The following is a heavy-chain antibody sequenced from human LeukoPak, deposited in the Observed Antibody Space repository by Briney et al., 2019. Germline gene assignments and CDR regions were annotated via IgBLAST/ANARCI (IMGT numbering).Heavy chain of an antibody. CDR1: GFTFSTYA. V-gene: IGHV3-23*01. J-gene: IGHJ4*02. CDR3: ASDRNSNNWFYY. Sequence: GGSLRLSCAASGFTFSTYAMGWVRQAPGKGLEWVSTISGSGGSTDYADSVKGRFTISRDNSKNTLCLQMNTLRAEDTAVYFCASDRNSNNWFYYWGQGTLVTVSS. CDR2: ISGSGGST. D-gene: IGHD2/OR15-2a*01.